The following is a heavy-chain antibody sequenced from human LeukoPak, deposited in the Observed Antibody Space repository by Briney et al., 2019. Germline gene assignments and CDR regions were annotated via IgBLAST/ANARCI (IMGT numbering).Heavy chain of an antibody. V-gene: IGHV3-30*04. CDR3: ARDYTGGWNDY. Sequence: GGSLRLSCAASGFIFSTYIVHWVRQGPGKGLEWVAVISNDGSHRYYADSVKGRFTISRDNARNSLYLQMNNLRVEDTAVYYCARDYTGGWNDYWGQGTLVTVSS. CDR2: ISNDGSHR. J-gene: IGHJ4*02. CDR1: GFIFSTYI. D-gene: IGHD7-27*01.